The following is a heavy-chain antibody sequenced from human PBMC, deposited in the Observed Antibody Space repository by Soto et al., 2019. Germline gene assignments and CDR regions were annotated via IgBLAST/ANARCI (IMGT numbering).Heavy chain of an antibody. Sequence: KASETLSLTCAVYGGSFSGYYWSWIRQPPGKGLEWIGEINHSGSTNYNPSLKSRVTISVDTSKNQFSLKLSSVTAADTAVYYCARARHCTNGVCYTPYYYYYGMDVWGQGTTVTVSS. J-gene: IGHJ6*02. V-gene: IGHV4-34*01. D-gene: IGHD2-8*01. CDR1: GGSFSGYY. CDR2: INHSGST. CDR3: ARARHCTNGVCYTPYYYYYGMDV.